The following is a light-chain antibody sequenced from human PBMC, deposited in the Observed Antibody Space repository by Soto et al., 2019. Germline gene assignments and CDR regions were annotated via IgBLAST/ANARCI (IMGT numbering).Light chain of an antibody. CDR3: QQYGSSRT. CDR2: GAS. Sequence: EILLTQSPATLSLSPGERATLSCRASQSVSSSSLAWYQQKPGQAPRLLIYGASSRATGIPDTFSGSGSGTDFTLTISRLEPEDFAVYYCQQYGSSRTFGQGTKVDI. CDR1: QSVSSSS. V-gene: IGKV3-20*01. J-gene: IGKJ1*01.